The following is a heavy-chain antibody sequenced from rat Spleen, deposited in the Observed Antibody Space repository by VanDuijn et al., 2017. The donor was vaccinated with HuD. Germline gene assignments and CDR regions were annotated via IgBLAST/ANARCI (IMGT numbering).Heavy chain of an antibody. J-gene: IGHJ2*01. Sequence: QVQLKESGPGLVQPSQTLSLTCTVSGFSLSSYGVIWVRQPPGKGLEWMGISSGGNTYHNSILKSRLSISRDTSKSQVFLKMINLQTEDTAMYFCASQYYYDGYYRDYWGQGVMVTVSS. V-gene: IGHV2S8*01. D-gene: IGHD1-12*03. CDR2: ISSGGNT. CDR1: GFSLSSYG. CDR3: ASQYYYDGYYRDY.